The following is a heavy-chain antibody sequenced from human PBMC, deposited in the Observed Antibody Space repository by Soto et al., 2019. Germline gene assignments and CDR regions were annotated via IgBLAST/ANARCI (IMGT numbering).Heavy chain of an antibody. CDR3: ARGPYYDLIWNYYYMDV. V-gene: IGHV4-59*08. Sequence: QVQLQESGPGLVKPSETLSLSCSVSGGSISGHYWSWVRQTPGKGLEWIGYMYYSGSTNYNPSPKSRVTISVDTSKNHFSLRLTSVTAAHTAVYYCARGPYYDLIWNYYYMDVWGKGTTVTVSS. CDR1: GGSISGHY. CDR2: MYYSGST. J-gene: IGHJ6*03. D-gene: IGHD3-16*01.